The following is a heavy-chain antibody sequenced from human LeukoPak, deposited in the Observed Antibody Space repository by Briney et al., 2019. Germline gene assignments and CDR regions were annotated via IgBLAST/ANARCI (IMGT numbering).Heavy chain of an antibody. Sequence: PGGSLRLSCAASGFTFSNYAISWVRQAPGKGLEWVSAIRNSGERGYYADSVKGRFTISRDNSKATVSLQMNSLRVKDTAVYFCAIGRDNVDYWGQGTLVTVSS. J-gene: IGHJ4*02. D-gene: IGHD2-15*01. CDR3: AIGRDNVDY. V-gene: IGHV3-23*01. CDR2: IRNSGERG. CDR1: GFTFSNYA.